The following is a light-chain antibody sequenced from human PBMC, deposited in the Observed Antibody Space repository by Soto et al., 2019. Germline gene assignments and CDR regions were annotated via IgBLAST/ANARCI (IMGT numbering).Light chain of an antibody. Sequence: EIVLTQSPGTLSLSPGERATLSCRASQSVSSSYLAWYQQKPGQAPRLLMYGAFIRAPGLPVRFSGSGSGTDVFLTIIRREPEDVVVDYYWQYCSTYRWTFGRGTKVDI. J-gene: IGKJ1*01. CDR3: WQYCSTYRWT. CDR2: GAF. CDR1: QSVSSSY. V-gene: IGKV3-20*01.